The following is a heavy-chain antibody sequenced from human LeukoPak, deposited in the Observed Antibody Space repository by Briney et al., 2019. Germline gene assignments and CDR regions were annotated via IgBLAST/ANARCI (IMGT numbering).Heavy chain of an antibody. J-gene: IGHJ6*03. CDR2: INPNSGGT. Sequence: GASVKLSCKASGYTFTGYYMHWVRQAPGQGLEWMGWINPNSGGTNYAQKFKGRVTMTRDTSISTAYMELSRLRSDDTAVYYCARGEGSSSSSGSPYYYYCYMDVWGKGTTVTVSS. CDR3: ARGEGSSSSSGSPYYYYCYMDV. V-gene: IGHV1-2*02. CDR1: GYTFTGYY. D-gene: IGHD6-6*01.